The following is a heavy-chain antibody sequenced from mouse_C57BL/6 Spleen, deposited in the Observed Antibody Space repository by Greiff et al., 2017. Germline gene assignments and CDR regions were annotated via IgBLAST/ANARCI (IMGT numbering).Heavy chain of an antibody. CDR1: GFTFSDYG. V-gene: IGHV5-17*01. Sequence: EVKLVESGGGLVKPGGSLKLSCAASGFTFSDYGMHWVRQAPEKGLEWVAYISSGSSTIYYADTVKGRFTISRDNAKNTLFLQMTSLRSEDTAMYYCAMQDYGSLLAMDYWGQGTSVTVSS. CDR2: ISSGSSTI. D-gene: IGHD1-1*01. J-gene: IGHJ4*01. CDR3: AMQDYGSLLAMDY.